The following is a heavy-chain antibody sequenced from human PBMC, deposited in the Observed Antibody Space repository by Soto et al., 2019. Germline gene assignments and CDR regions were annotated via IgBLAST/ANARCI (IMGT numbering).Heavy chain of an antibody. D-gene: IGHD3-10*01. CDR2: ISYDGSNK. Sequence: PGGSLRVSCAASGFTFISYAMHWVSQAPGKGLEWVAVISYDGSNKYYADSVKGRFTISRDNSKNTLYLQMNSLRAEDTAVYYCARERSRGAYYYYGMDVWGQGTTVTVSS. CDR3: ARERSRGAYYYYGMDV. J-gene: IGHJ6*02. CDR1: GFTFISYA. V-gene: IGHV3-30-3*01.